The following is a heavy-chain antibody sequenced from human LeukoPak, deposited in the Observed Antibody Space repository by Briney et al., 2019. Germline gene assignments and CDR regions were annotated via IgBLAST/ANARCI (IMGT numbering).Heavy chain of an antibody. CDR2: IYYSGST. CDR1: GGSISSYY. J-gene: IGHJ6*03. D-gene: IGHD3-3*01. V-gene: IGHV4-59*01. CDR3: ARVSAPYDFWSGLYYYYYMDV. Sequence: PSETLSLTCTVSGGSISSYYWSWIRQPPGKGLEWIGYIYYSGSTNYNPSLKSRVTISVDTSKNQFSLKLSSVTAADTAVYYCARVSAPYDFWSGLYYYYYMDVWGKGTTVTVSS.